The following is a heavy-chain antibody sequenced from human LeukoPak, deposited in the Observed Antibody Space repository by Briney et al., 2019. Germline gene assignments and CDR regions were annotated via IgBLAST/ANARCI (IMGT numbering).Heavy chain of an antibody. V-gene: IGHV3-49*03. CDR1: GFSFGDDA. J-gene: IGHJ4*02. CDR2: IRVKTYGGTA. Sequence: PGGSLNLSCTGSGFSFGDDAMSWFSQAPGKGLEWVGFIRVKTYGGTAEYAASVKDRFTISRDDSKSIAYLQMNSLRTEDTAVYYCSRTRCSSSACSWGQGTLVTVSS. CDR3: SRTRCSSSACS. D-gene: IGHD6-13*01.